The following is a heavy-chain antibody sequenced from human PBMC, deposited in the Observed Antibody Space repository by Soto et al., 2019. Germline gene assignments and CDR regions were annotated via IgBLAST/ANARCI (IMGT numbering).Heavy chain of an antibody. J-gene: IGHJ5*02. Sequence: QVQLVQSGAEVKEPGASVKVSCQASGYAFSNNDISWVRYVTGQGLEWMGWMNPNSGNGGYAQKFQGRVTMTRDTSTSTAYMELTSLASDDTAVYYCARMATSGTLNWFDPWGQGTLVTVSS. CDR1: GYAFSNND. CDR3: ARMATSGTLNWFDP. CDR2: MNPNSGNG. V-gene: IGHV1-8*01.